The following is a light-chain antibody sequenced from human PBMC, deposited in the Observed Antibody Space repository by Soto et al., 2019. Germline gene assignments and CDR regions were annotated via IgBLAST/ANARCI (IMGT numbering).Light chain of an antibody. J-gene: IGKJ1*01. Sequence: ENVLTQSPGTLSLSPGERATLSCRASQSVSGTLAWYQQKPGQAPRLLIYGASSRAIGIPDRFSGSGSGTDFTLTISRLEPEDFAVYYCQQYATSPWTFCQGTKVEIK. CDR2: GAS. V-gene: IGKV3-20*01. CDR3: QQYATSPWT. CDR1: QSVSGT.